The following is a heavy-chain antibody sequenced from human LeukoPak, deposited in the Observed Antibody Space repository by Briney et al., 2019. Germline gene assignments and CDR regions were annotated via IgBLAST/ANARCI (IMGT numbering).Heavy chain of an antibody. Sequence: GRSLRLSCTASGFTSGDYAMSWVRQAPGKGLEWVGFIRSKAYGGTTEYAASVKGRFTISRDDSKSIAYLQMNSLKTEDTAVYCCTRDAPLYSSSWTYYYYYYMDVWGKGTTVTVSS. CDR2: IRSKAYGGTT. CDR3: TRDAPLYSSSWTYYYYYYMDV. D-gene: IGHD6-13*01. J-gene: IGHJ6*03. CDR1: GFTSGDYA. V-gene: IGHV3-49*04.